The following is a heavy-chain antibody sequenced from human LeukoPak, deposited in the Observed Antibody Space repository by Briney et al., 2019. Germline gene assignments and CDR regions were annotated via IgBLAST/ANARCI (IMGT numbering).Heavy chain of an antibody. J-gene: IGHJ4*02. CDR3: ARGSPYSSSFCFDY. CDR1: GGSISSYY. V-gene: IGHV4-59*01. D-gene: IGHD6-6*01. Sequence: PSETLSLTCTVSGGSISSYYWSWIRQPPGKGLEWIGYIYYSGSTNYNPSLKSRVTISVDTSKNQFSLKLCSVTAADTAVYYCARGSPYSSSFCFDYWGQGTLVTVSS. CDR2: IYYSGST.